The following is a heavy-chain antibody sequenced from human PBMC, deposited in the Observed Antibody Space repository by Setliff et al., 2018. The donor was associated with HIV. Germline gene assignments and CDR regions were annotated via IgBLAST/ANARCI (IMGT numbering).Heavy chain of an antibody. CDR1: GYTFTGYY. V-gene: IGHV1-2*04. CDR2: INPNSGGT. CDR3: ATDCAVVGGTGSLDS. Sequence: ASVKVSCKASGYTFTGYYMHWVRQAPGQGLEWMGWINPNSGGTNYAQKFQGWVTMTRDTSISTAYMELSRLRSDDTAVYYCATDCAVVGGTGSLDSWGQGTLVTVSS. D-gene: IGHD1-26*01. J-gene: IGHJ4*02.